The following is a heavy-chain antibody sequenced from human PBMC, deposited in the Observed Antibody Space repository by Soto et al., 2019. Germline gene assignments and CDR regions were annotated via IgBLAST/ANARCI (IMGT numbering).Heavy chain of an antibody. CDR3: ARSDSSTWDRWFDP. J-gene: IGHJ5*02. Sequence: SETLSLTSTVSGGSISTYYWSWIRQPPGKGLEWIGYIYYSGSTNYNPSLKSRVTISVDTSKNQVSLKLNSVTAADTAVYYCARSDSSTWDRWFDPWGQGTLVTVSS. CDR2: IYYSGST. D-gene: IGHD6-13*01. V-gene: IGHV4-59*01. CDR1: GGSISTYY.